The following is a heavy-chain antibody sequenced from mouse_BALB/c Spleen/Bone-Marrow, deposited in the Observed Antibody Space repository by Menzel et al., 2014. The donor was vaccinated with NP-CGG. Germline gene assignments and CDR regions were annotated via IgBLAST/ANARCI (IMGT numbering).Heavy chain of an antibody. CDR1: GFTFSDYY. Sequence: EVQGVESGGGLVKPGGSLKLSCAASGFTFSDYYMYWVRQTPEKRLEWVATISDSGSYTYYPDSVKGRFTISRDNAKNNLYLQMSSLKSEDTAMYYCARGRIYYDYDVGDYWGQGTTLTVSS. D-gene: IGHD2-4*01. CDR2: ISDSGSYT. J-gene: IGHJ2*01. CDR3: ARGRIYYDYDVGDY. V-gene: IGHV5-4*02.